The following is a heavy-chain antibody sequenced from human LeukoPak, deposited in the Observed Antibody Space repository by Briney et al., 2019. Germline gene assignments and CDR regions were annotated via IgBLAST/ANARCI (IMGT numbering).Heavy chain of an antibody. CDR2: INSDGSST. D-gene: IGHD5-18*01. J-gene: IGHJ4*02. Sequence: PGGSLRLSCAASGFTFSSYWMHWVRQAPGKGLVWVSRINSDGSSTSYADSVKGRFTISRDNAKNTLYLQMNSLRAEDTAVYYCASMWRIQLWAYWGQGTLVTVSS. V-gene: IGHV3-74*01. CDR1: GFTFSSYW. CDR3: ASMWRIQLWAY.